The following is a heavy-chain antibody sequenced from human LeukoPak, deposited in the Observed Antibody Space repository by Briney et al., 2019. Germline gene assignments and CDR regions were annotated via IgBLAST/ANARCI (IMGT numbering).Heavy chain of an antibody. V-gene: IGHV4-39*01. J-gene: IGHJ4*02. Sequence: SETLSLTCTVSGGSISSSSYYWGWIHQPPGKGLEWIGSIYYSGSTYYNPSLKSRVTISVDTSKNQFSLKLSSVTAADTAVYYCARRIFIAAAGNNFDYWGQGTLVTVSS. CDR1: GGSISSSSYY. CDR3: ARRIFIAAAGNNFDY. CDR2: IYYSGST. D-gene: IGHD6-13*01.